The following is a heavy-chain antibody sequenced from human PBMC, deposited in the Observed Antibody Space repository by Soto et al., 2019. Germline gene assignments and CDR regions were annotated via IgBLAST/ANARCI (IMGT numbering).Heavy chain of an antibody. V-gene: IGHV3-7*01. CDR1: GFTFSSYW. CDR2: IKQDGSEK. J-gene: IGHJ3*02. CDR3: ARVEDYGDYLDAFDI. Sequence: GGSLRLSCAASGFTFSSYWMSWVRQAPGKGLEWVANIKQDGSEKYYVDSVKGRFTISRDNAKNSLYLQMNSLRAEDTAVYYCARVEDYGDYLDAFDIWGQGTMVTVS. D-gene: IGHD4-17*01.